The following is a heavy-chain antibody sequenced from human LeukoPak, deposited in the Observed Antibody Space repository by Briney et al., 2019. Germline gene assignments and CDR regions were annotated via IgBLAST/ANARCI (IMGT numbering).Heavy chain of an antibody. CDR2: IKQDGSEK. J-gene: IGHJ4*02. Sequence: GGSLRLSCAASGFTVSSNYMSWVRQAPGKGLEWVANIKQDGSEKYYVDSVKGRFTISRDNAKNSLYLQMNSLRAEDTAVYYCARDLIYYFDYWGQGTLVTVSS. CDR3: ARDLIYYFDY. V-gene: IGHV3-7*01. CDR1: GFTVSSNY. D-gene: IGHD3-16*01.